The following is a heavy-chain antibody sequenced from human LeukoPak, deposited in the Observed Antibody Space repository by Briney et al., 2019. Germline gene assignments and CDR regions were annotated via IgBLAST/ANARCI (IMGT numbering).Heavy chain of an antibody. CDR3: AREDVDIGMVTNNYYYGMDV. J-gene: IGHJ6*02. V-gene: IGHV3-7*01. CDR1: GFIFSNSW. CDR2: VKPDGSEK. Sequence: GGSLRLSCAASGFIFSNSWMTWVRQAPGKGLEWVANVKPDGSEKYYVGSVKGRFTISRDNAKNSLYLQMNSLRAEDTAVYYCAREDVDIGMVTNNYYYGMDVWGQGTTVTVSS. D-gene: IGHD5-18*01.